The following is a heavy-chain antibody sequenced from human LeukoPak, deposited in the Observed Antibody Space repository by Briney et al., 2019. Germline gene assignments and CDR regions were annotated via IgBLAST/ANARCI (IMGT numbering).Heavy chain of an antibody. CDR2: IYPADSDT. D-gene: IGHD3-10*01. CDR3: ARPHYYGSGSYYSGFDI. Sequence: GESLKISCQGSGYSFTSYWIAWFRLMPGKGLEWMGIIYPADSDTRYSPSFQGQVSISADKSMSIAYLQWRSLKASDTAMYYCARPHYYGSGSYYSGFDIWGQGTMVTVSS. CDR1: GYSFTSYW. V-gene: IGHV5-51*01. J-gene: IGHJ3*02.